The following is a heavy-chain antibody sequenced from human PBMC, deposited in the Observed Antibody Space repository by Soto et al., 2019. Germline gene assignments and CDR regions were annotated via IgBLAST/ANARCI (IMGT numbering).Heavy chain of an antibody. Sequence: SETLSLTCTVSGGSISSYYWSWIRQPPGKGLEWIGYIYYSGSTNYNPSLKSRVTISVDTSKNQFSLKLSSVTAADTAVYYCARVGYDFWSGYYHSYNCFDPWGQGTLVTVSS. CDR2: IYYSGST. J-gene: IGHJ5*02. D-gene: IGHD3-3*01. CDR1: GGSISSYY. CDR3: ARVGYDFWSGYYHSYNCFDP. V-gene: IGHV4-59*01.